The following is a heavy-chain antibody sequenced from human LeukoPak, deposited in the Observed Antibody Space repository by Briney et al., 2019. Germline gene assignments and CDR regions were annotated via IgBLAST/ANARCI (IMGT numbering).Heavy chain of an antibody. CDR3: AKDQSSGYYKTFDY. D-gene: IGHD3-22*01. CDR1: GFTFSDYY. V-gene: IGHV3-11*06. J-gene: IGHJ4*02. Sequence: GGSLRLSCAASGFTFSDYYMSWIRQAPGKGLEWVSSISSSSSYIYYADSVKGRFTISRDNAKNSLYLQMNSLRAEDTAVYYCAKDQSSGYYKTFDYWGQGTLVTVSS. CDR2: ISSSSSYI.